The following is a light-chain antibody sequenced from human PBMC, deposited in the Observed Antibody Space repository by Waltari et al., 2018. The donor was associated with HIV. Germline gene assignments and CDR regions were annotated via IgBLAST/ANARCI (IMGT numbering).Light chain of an antibody. CDR2: DVS. CDR3: SSYTSSSTYV. V-gene: IGLV2-14*03. J-gene: IGLJ1*01. CDR1: SSDVGGYNS. Sequence: QSALPQPSSVVGSAGQTITISWTGTSSDVGGYNSVFWYQQHPGKAPKLMIYDVSNRPSGVSNRFSGSKSGNTASLTISGLQAEDEADYYCSSYTSSSTYVFGTGTKVTVL.